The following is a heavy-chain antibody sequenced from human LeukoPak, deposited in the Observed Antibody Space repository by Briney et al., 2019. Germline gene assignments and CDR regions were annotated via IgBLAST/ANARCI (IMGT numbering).Heavy chain of an antibody. Sequence: SDTLSLTCAVSGYSISSSNWWGWIRPPPGKGLEWIGSIYHSGSTYYNPSLKSRVTISVDTSKNQFSLKLSSVTAADTAVYYCARRIGFFDYWGQGTLVTVSS. V-gene: IGHV4-38-2*01. CDR2: IYHSGST. CDR1: GYSISSSNW. J-gene: IGHJ4*02. D-gene: IGHD2/OR15-2a*01. CDR3: ARRIGFFDY.